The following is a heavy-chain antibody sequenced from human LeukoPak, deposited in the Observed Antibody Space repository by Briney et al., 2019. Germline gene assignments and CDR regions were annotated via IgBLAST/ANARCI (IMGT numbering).Heavy chain of an antibody. D-gene: IGHD6-13*01. Sequence: PGGSLRLSCAASGFTFSSYEMNWVRQAPGKGLEWVSYISSSGSTIYYADSVKGRFTISRDNAKNSLYLQMNSLRAEDTAVYYCAKLGPYSSSWFEYFQHWGQGTLVTVSS. CDR3: AKLGPYSSSWFEYFQH. J-gene: IGHJ1*01. CDR2: ISSSGSTI. CDR1: GFTFSSYE. V-gene: IGHV3-48*03.